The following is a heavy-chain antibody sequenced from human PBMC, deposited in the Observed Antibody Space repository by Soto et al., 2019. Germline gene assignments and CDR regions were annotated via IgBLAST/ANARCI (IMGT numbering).Heavy chain of an antibody. CDR1: GFTFSRFR. J-gene: IGHJ4*02. Sequence: QVQLVESGGGVVQPGRSLRLSCAASGFTFSRFRMHWVRQAPGKGLEWVAVISFDGAKEFYTESVKGRFTISRDNSKNTVSLEMSSLRNDDTAVYYCAKASAASGAASFDYWGQGTPVTVSS. D-gene: IGHD6-13*01. V-gene: IGHV3-30*18. CDR2: ISFDGAKE. CDR3: AKASAASGAASFDY.